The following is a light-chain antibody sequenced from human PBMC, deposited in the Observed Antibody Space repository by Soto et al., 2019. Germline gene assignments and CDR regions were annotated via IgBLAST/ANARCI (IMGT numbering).Light chain of an antibody. CDR2: GAS. V-gene: IGKV3-20*01. CDR1: QSVRTK. Sequence: EIVMTQSPGTLSVSPGEGATLFCRASQSVRTKLAWYQQRAGQATRLIMYGASTRANGIPDRFSGSGSGTDFTLTISRLEPEDFAVYYCQQYGTSHPITFGQGTRLEIK. CDR3: QQYGTSHPIT. J-gene: IGKJ5*01.